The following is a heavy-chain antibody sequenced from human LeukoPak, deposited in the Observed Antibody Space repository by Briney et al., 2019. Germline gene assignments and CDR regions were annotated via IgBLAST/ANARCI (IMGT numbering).Heavy chain of an antibody. CDR3: AGHSGSYYQPLDY. CDR1: GGSVSSSSYY. V-gene: IGHV4-39*01. Sequence: PSETLSLTCSVSGGSVSSSSYYWGWIRQPPGKGLEWIGSIYYSGGTYYNPSLKSRVIISVDTSKNQFSLKVSSVTAADTAVYYCAGHSGSYYQPLDYWGQGTLVTVSS. J-gene: IGHJ4*02. CDR2: IYYSGGT. D-gene: IGHD1-26*01.